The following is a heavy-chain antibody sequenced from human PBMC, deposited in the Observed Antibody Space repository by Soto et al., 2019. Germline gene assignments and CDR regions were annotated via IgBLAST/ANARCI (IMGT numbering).Heavy chain of an antibody. D-gene: IGHD3-22*01. V-gene: IGHV5-51*01. CDR2: IYPGDSDT. Sequence: GASLKLSCKGSGYSFTSDWIGWVRQMPGKGLEWMGIIYPGDSDTRYRPAFQGQVTISADKAISTAYLQWSSLKPSDTAMYYCSRPGSSGSPPGQDVWGQGTSDNASS. CDR1: GYSFTSDW. CDR3: SRPGSSGSPPGQDV. J-gene: IGHJ6*02.